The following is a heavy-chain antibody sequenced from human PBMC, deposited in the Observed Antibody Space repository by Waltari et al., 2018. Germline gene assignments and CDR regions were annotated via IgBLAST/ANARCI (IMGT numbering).Heavy chain of an antibody. J-gene: IGHJ4*02. V-gene: IGHV1-18*04. Sequence: QLRLVQSAAVVKKPAPSVKVSCESSADTSGRYGISGVRPAPGQGLDWVGWIGAYKGNTDYSQKFRGRVTLTTDRSTNTAYMELRSLRSDDTAFYYCASSSFCSSTTCYLGYWGQGTLVTVSS. CDR3: ASSSFCSSTTCYLGY. CDR2: IGAYKGNT. CDR1: ADTSGRYG. D-gene: IGHD2-2*01.